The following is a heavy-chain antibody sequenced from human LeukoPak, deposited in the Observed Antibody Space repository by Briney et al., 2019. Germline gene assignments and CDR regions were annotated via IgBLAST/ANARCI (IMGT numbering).Heavy chain of an antibody. CDR3: ARMPGPIATGGY. D-gene: IGHD2-2*01. CDR1: GYTFTSYD. CDR2: MNPNSGNT. J-gene: IGHJ4*02. Sequence: GASVKISCKASGYTFTSYDINWVRQATGQGLEWMGWMNPNSGNTGYAQKFQGRVTMTRNTSISTAYMELSSLRSEDTAVYYCARMPGPIATGGYWGQGTLVTVSS. V-gene: IGHV1-8*01.